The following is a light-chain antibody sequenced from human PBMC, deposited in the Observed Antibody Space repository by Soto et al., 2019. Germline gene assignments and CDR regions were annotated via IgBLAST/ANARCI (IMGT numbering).Light chain of an antibody. CDR3: QQYHAWPHLT. J-gene: IGKJ4*01. CDR2: GAS. CDR1: QSVGGN. Sequence: DIVMTQSPANLSVSPGERVTLSCRASQSVGGNVAWYQQRPGQAPRLLISGASTRATGIPARFSGSGSGTEFTITISSLQSEDFAVYHCQQYHAWPHLTFGGGTTVEIK. V-gene: IGKV3-15*01.